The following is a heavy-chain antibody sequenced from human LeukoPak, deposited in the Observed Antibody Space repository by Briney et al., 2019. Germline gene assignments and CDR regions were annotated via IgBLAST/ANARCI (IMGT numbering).Heavy chain of an antibody. CDR2: ISAYNGNT. CDR3: ARARSGSYSAGDAFDI. Sequence: EASVKVSCTASGYTFTSYGISWVRQAPGQGLEWMGWISAYNGNTNYAQKLQGRVTMTTDTSTSTAYMELRSLRSDDTAVYYCARARSGSYSAGDAFDIWGQGTMVTVSS. V-gene: IGHV1-18*01. CDR1: GYTFTSYG. J-gene: IGHJ3*02. D-gene: IGHD1-26*01.